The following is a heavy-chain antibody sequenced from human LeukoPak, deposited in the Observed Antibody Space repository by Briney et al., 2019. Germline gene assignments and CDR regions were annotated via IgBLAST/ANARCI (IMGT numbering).Heavy chain of an antibody. Sequence: SETLSLTCTVSGGSISSYYWSWIRQPAGKGLEWIGRIYTSGSTNYNPSLKSRVTISVDTSKNQFSLKLRSVTAADTAVYYCARVHDILTGYMSSADYWGQGTLVTVSS. CDR3: ARVHDILTGYMSSADY. V-gene: IGHV4-4*07. CDR2: IYTSGST. D-gene: IGHD3-9*01. CDR1: GGSISSYY. J-gene: IGHJ4*02.